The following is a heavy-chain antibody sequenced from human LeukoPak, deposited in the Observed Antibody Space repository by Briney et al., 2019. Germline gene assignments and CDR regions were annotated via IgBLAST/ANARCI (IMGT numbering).Heavy chain of an antibody. CDR3: AAFGVVMADY. Sequence: GGSLRLSCAASGFTFSSHSMNWVRQAPGKGLEWVSSISSSSSYIYYADSVKGRFTISRDNAKNSLYLQMNSLRAEDTAVYYCAAFGVVMADYWGQGTLVTVSS. CDR1: GFTFSSHS. J-gene: IGHJ4*02. CDR2: ISSSSSYI. V-gene: IGHV3-21*01. D-gene: IGHD3-3*01.